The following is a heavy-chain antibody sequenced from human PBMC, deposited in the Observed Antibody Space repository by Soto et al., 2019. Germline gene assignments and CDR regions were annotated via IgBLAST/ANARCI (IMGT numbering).Heavy chain of an antibody. CDR2: IYHSGST. CDR3: AREMAGVGVWFDP. V-gene: IGHV4-38-2*02. J-gene: IGHJ5*02. D-gene: IGHD2-15*01. Sequence: SETLSLTCAVSGYSISSGYYWGWIRQPPGKGLEWIGSIYHSGSTYYNPSLKSRVTISVDTSKNQFSLKLSSVTAADTAVYYCAREMAGVGVWFDPWGQGTLVTVSS. CDR1: GYSISSGYY.